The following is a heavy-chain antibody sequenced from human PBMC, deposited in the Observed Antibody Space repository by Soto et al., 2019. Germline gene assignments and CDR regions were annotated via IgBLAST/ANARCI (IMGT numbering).Heavy chain of an antibody. V-gene: IGHV4-39*01. CDR1: GGSISSSSYY. J-gene: IGHJ6*02. D-gene: IGHD6-19*01. CDR3: ARRRMESSGWYPPALNYYGMDV. CDR2: IYYSGST. Sequence: SETLSLTCTVAGGSISSSSYYWGWIRQPPGKGLEWIGSIYYSGSTYYNPSLKSRVTISVDTSKNQFSLKLSSVTAADTAVYYCARRRMESSGWYPPALNYYGMDVWGQGTTVTVSS.